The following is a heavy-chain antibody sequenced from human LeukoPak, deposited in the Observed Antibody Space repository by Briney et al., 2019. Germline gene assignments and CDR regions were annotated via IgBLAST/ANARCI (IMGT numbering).Heavy chain of an antibody. CDR2: INPNSGGT. D-gene: IGHD3-22*01. J-gene: IGHJ4*02. V-gene: IGHV1-2*02. Sequence: GASVRVSCKASGYTFTDYSMHWVRQAPGQGLEWMGWINPNSGGTNYAQKFQGRVTMTRDTFISTAYMELSRLRSDDTAVFYCARNTYYYDSSAGTFDFWGQGTLVTVSS. CDR1: GYTFTDYS. CDR3: ARNTYYYDSSAGTFDF.